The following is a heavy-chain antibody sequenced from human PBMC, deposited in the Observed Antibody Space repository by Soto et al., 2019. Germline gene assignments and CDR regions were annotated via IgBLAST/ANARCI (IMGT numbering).Heavy chain of an antibody. CDR3: AQAVSSGWRNYFDH. Sequence: GGSMRPSCVPSGFTLNTFAMGWVRRPPGKGLEWVSAISISDDRTYSAASVKGRFFSSRDKSNNTLFLRVRSLRVYDTATYYCAQAVSSGWRNYFDHWGQGTPVTVSS. CDR2: ISISDDRT. CDR1: GFTLNTFA. D-gene: IGHD6-19*01. J-gene: IGHJ4*02. V-gene: IGHV3-23*01.